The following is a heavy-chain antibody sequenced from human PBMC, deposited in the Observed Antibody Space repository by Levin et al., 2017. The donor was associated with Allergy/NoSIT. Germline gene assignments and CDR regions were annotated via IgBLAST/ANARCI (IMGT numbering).Heavy chain of an antibody. Sequence: GESLKISCAASGFTFSSYAMSWVRQAPGKGLEWVSAISGSGGSTYYADSVKGRFTISRDNSKNTLYLQMNSLRAEDTAVYYCAKGKAKAAALNLIFDYWGQGTLVTVSS. V-gene: IGHV3-23*01. CDR3: AKGKAKAAALNLIFDY. J-gene: IGHJ4*02. D-gene: IGHD6-13*01. CDR1: GFTFSSYA. CDR2: ISGSGGST.